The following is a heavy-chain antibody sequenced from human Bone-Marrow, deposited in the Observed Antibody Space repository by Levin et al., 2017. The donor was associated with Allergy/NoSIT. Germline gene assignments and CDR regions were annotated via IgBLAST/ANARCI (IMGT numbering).Heavy chain of an antibody. V-gene: IGHV1-8*01. J-gene: IGHJ6*02. CDR1: GYTFTSYD. CDR3: ARGSSRLEEQLVLFWDYYDGMDV. D-gene: IGHD6-13*01. CDR2: MNPNSGNT. Sequence: GGSLRLSCKASGYTFTSYDINWVRQATGQGLEWMGWMNPNSGNTGYAQKFQGRVTMTRNTSISTAYMELSSLRSEDTAVYYCARGSSRLEEQLVLFWDYYDGMDVWGQGTTVTVSS.